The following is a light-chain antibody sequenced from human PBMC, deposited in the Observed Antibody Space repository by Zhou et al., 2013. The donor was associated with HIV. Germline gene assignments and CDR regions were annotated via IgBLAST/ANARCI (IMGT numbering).Light chain of an antibody. Sequence: DIQMTQSPSSLSASAGDRVTITCRASQTISNYLNWYQQKPGKAPSLLIYKASNLQNGVPSRFSGSGSGTEFTLTISSLQPDDFATYYCQQYNTYPITFGQGTRLDI. V-gene: IGKV1-17*01. CDR3: QQYNTYPIT. CDR1: QTISNY. J-gene: IGKJ5*01. CDR2: KAS.